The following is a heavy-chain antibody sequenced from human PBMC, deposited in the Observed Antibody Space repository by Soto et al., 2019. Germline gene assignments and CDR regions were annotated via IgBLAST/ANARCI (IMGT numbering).Heavy chain of an antibody. J-gene: IGHJ4*02. D-gene: IGHD5-12*01. CDR2: IFSRGST. V-gene: IGHV4-4*07. CDR3: AREGSYSAYNFAHGIQLWSFDF. CDR1: GGSINTIY. Sequence: SETMSLTSTVDGGSINTIYGSWGRQPAGKGLEWIGRIFSRGSTSFNPSLGSRVAMSVDTSKNHFSLNLSSVTAADMAVYYCAREGSYSAYNFAHGIQLWSFDFWGQGALVTVSS.